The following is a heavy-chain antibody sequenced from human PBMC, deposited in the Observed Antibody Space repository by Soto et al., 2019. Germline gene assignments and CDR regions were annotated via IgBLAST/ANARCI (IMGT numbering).Heavy chain of an antibody. V-gene: IGHV3-23*01. D-gene: IGHD3-16*01. J-gene: IGHJ4*02. CDR1: GFTFRSSA. Sequence: EVQLLESGGGLEQPGGSLRLSCAASGFTFRSSAMSWVRQAPGKGLEWVSGISGNGDDTNYADAVEGRFTISRDNSQNTLYLRLDSLRAEDTAIYYCAKPQYRNAYGSFNDWGQGTLVTVAS. CDR3: AKPQYRNAYGSFND. CDR2: ISGNGDDT.